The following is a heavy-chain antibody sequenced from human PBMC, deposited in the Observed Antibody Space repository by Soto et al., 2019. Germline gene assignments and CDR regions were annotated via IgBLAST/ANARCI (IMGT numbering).Heavy chain of an antibody. V-gene: IGHV1-3*01. CDR1: GYTFMSYP. D-gene: IGHD3-10*01. CDR2: INAGDDIT. Sequence: ASVKVSCKASGYTFMSYPLHWVRQAPGQRPEWMGWINAGDDITQFSQKFQGRVTITRDTSASTAYMELSSLRSEDTAVYYCARGVTMVRGVIANDAFDIWGQGTMVTVSS. J-gene: IGHJ3*02. CDR3: ARGVTMVRGVIANDAFDI.